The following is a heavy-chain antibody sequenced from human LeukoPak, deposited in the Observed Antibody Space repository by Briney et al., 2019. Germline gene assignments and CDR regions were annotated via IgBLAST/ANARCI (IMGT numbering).Heavy chain of an antibody. CDR3: ARDLDYAFDI. CDR2: INSDGSST. J-gene: IGHJ3*02. Sequence: GGSLRLSCAASGFTFSGYWMHWVRPAPGKGLVWVSRINSDGSSTKYADSVKGRFTISRDNAKNMLYLQVNSLRDEDTAVYYCARDLDYAFDIWGQGTMVTVSS. V-gene: IGHV3-74*01. D-gene: IGHD3-16*01. CDR1: GFTFSGYW.